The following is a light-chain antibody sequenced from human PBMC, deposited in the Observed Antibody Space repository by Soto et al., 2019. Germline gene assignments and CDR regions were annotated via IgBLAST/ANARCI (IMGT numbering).Light chain of an antibody. J-gene: IGLJ2*01. CDR3: SSYSTNSPVL. V-gene: IGLV2-14*03. CDR2: DVS. Sequence: QSALTQPASVSGSPGQSITISCTGTSSDVGGYNYVSWYQHHPCKAPKLIIYDVSNRPSGVSNRFSASKSDNTASLTISGLQAEDEADYYCSSYSTNSPVLLGGGTQPTVL. CDR1: SSDVGGYNY.